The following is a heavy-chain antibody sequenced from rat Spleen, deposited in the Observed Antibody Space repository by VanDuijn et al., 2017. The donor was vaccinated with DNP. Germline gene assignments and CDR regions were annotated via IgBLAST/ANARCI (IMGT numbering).Heavy chain of an antibody. CDR1: GFTFSNYD. V-gene: IGHV5-7*01. J-gene: IGHJ1*01. D-gene: IGHD1-6*01. CDR2: ISYDGRST. Sequence: EVQLVESGGGLVQPGRSMKLSCAASGFTFSNYDMAWVRQAPKKGLEWVATISYDGRSTYYRDSVKGRFTISRDNAKSTLYLQRDSLRSEDTATYSCARQMYTTDYYYSSYWYFDFWGPGTMVTVSS. CDR3: ARQMYTTDYYYSSYWYFDF.